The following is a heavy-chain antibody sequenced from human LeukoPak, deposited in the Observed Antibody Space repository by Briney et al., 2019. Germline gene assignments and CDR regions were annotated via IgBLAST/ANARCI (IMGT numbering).Heavy chain of an antibody. Sequence: SETLSLTCTVSNASISSNTYYRAWIRQPPGKGLEYIGSINYRGGTYYNPSLKSRVTISVDTSKNQFSLKVSSVTAADTAVYYCARGDCSGSICYSPMDVWGTGTTVTVSS. CDR2: INYRGGT. D-gene: IGHD2-21*01. J-gene: IGHJ6*03. CDR3: ARGDCSGSICYSPMDV. V-gene: IGHV4-39*07. CDR1: NASISSNTYY.